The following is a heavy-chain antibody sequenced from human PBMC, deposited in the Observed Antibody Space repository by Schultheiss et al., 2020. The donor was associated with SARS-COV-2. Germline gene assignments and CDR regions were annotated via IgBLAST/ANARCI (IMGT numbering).Heavy chain of an antibody. CDR1: GFTFSSYG. CDR3: AKDYCSGGSCYSSSWFDP. J-gene: IGHJ5*02. Sequence: GESLKISCAASGFTFSSYGMHWVRQAPGKGLEWVAVIWYDGSNKYYADSVKGRFTISRDNSKNTLYLQMNSLRAEDTAVYYCAKDYCSGGSCYSSSWFDPWGQGTLVTVSS. V-gene: IGHV3-30*02. CDR2: IWYDGSNK. D-gene: IGHD2-15*01.